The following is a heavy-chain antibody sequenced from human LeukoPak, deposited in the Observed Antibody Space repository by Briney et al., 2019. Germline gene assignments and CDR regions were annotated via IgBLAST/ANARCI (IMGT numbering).Heavy chain of an antibody. D-gene: IGHD1-14*01. J-gene: IGHJ6*03. CDR3: ARASPGTAEYYYYMDV. V-gene: IGHV3-21*01. CDR2: ISSSSSYI. CDR1: GFTFSSYS. Sequence: GESLRLSCAASGFTFSSYSMNWVRQAPGKGLEWVSSISSSSSYIYYADSVKGRFTISRDNAKNSLYLQMNSLRAEDTAVYYCARASPGTAEYYYYMDVWGKGTTVTVSS.